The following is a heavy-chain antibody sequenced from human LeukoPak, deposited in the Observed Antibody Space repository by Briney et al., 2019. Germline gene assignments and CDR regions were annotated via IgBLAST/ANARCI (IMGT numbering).Heavy chain of an antibody. Sequence: GGSLRLSCAASGFTFSSFAINWVRQAPGKGLEWVSVITGSGSGADYADSVKGRFTISRDNAKNSLYAQMNSLRAEDTALYYCARGGYDILTGYYTDFDYWGQGTLVTVSS. V-gene: IGHV3-23*01. D-gene: IGHD3-9*01. CDR3: ARGGYDILTGYYTDFDY. J-gene: IGHJ4*02. CDR1: GFTFSSFA. CDR2: ITGSGSGA.